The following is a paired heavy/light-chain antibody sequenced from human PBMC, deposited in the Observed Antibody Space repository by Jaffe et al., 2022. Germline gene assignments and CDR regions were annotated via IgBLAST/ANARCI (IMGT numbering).Light chain of an antibody. J-gene: IGLJ3*02. CDR3: LLYMGSGIWV. Sequence: QTVVTQEPSLSVSPGGTVTLTCALTSVSVTTSHYPNWYQQTPGQAPRTLIYNTNSPSPGVPDRFSGYILGNKAALTITGAQADDESDYYCLLYMGSGIWVFGGGTKLTVL. V-gene: IGLV8-61*01. CDR1: SVSVTTSHY. CDR2: NTN.
Heavy chain of an antibody. CDR1: GFMLSGHW. V-gene: IGHV3-7*01. CDR2: IKEDGSEK. CDR3: VRWAMVRGVGYHFMDV. J-gene: IGHJ6*03. D-gene: IGHD2-8*01. Sequence: EVQLVESGGGLVQPGMSLRLSCEASGFMLSGHWMSWVRQAPGKGLEWLANIKEDGSEKYHVDSVKGRFTISRDNIKNSLNLQMNSLRAEDTAVYYCVRWAMVRGVGYHFMDVWGKGTTVTVSS.